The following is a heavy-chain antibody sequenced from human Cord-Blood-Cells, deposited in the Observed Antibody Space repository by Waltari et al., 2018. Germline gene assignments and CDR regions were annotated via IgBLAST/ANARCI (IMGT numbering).Heavy chain of an antibody. CDR3: ARDRGYCSSTSCYTWYFDL. V-gene: IGHV4-4*02. CDR1: GGSISSSNW. CDR2: IYHSGST. D-gene: IGHD2-2*02. J-gene: IGHJ2*01. Sequence: QVQLQESGPGLVKPSGTLSLTCAVSGGSISSSNWWSWVRQPHGKGMEWRGEIYHSGSTTYSPSRKSRVNISVDKSKTQFSLKLSAVTAADTAVYYCARDRGYCSSTSCYTWYFDLWGRGTLVTVSS.